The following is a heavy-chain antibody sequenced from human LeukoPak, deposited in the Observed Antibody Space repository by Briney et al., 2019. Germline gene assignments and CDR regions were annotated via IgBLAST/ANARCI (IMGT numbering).Heavy chain of an antibody. J-gene: IGHJ5*02. V-gene: IGHV3-7*01. D-gene: IGHD6-13*01. CDR3: ARDPSVAATGWGRWFDH. CDR2: IKQDGSEK. CDR1: GFTFSSYW. Sequence: GGSLRLSCAASGFTFSSYWMSWVRLAPGKGLEWVANIKQDGSEKYFLDSVKGRFTVSRDNAKNSVSLQMNSLRAEDTAVYYCARDPSVAATGWGRWFDHWGLGTLVTASS.